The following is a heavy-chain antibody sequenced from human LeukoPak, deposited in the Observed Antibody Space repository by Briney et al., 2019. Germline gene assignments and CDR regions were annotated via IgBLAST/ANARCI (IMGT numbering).Heavy chain of an antibody. V-gene: IGHV1-46*03. CDR3: ARDPAWELLGQRLASNPTQLDY. D-gene: IGHD1-26*01. CDR2: INPSGGST. Sequence: WASVKVSCKASGYTFTSYYMHWVRQAPGQGLEWMGIINPSGGSTSYAQKFQGRVTMTRDTSTSTVYMEVSSLRSEDTAVYYCARDPAWELLGQRLASNPTQLDYWGQGTLVTVSS. J-gene: IGHJ4*02. CDR1: GYTFTSYY.